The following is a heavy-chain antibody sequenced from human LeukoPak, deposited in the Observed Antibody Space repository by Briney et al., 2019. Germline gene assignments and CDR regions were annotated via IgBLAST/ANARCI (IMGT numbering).Heavy chain of an antibody. Sequence: PGGSLRLSCAASGFTFSDYYMSWIRQAPGKGLEWVSYISSSGSTIYYADSVKGRFTISRDNAKNSLYLQMNSLRAEDTAVYYCARENEYSSSSDAFDIWGQGTMVTVSS. CDR3: ARENEYSSSSDAFDI. CDR1: GFTFSDYY. V-gene: IGHV3-11*01. CDR2: ISSSGSTI. D-gene: IGHD6-6*01. J-gene: IGHJ3*02.